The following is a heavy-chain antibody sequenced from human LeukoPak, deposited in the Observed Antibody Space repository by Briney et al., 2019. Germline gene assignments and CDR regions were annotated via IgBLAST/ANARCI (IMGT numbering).Heavy chain of an antibody. J-gene: IGHJ4*02. V-gene: IGHV3-53*01. D-gene: IGHD4-23*01. Sequence: GGSLRLSCAVSGFTVSSNYMSWVRQLPGKGLEWVSVIYNGDSTYYADSVKGRFTISRDNSKNTLYLQMNSLRAEDTAVHYCGGNSDYWGQGILVTVSS. CDR3: GGNSDY. CDR1: GFTVSSNY. CDR2: IYNGDST.